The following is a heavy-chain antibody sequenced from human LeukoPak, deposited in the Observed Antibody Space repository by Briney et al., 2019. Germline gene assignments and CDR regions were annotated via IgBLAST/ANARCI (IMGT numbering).Heavy chain of an antibody. CDR2: IYYNGST. CDR1: GLSISSYY. CDR3: ARSPYGQPLDY. Sequence: SETLSLTCTVSGLSISSYYWSWIRQPPGKGLEWFGYIYYNGSTKYNPSLKSRVTISVDTSKNQFSLKLSSVTAADTAVYYCARSPYGQPLDYWGQGTLVTVSS. D-gene: IGHD3-10*01. J-gene: IGHJ4*02. V-gene: IGHV4-59*01.